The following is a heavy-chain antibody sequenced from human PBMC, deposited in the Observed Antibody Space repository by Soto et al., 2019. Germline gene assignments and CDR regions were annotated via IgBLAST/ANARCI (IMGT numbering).Heavy chain of an antibody. J-gene: IGHJ4*02. V-gene: IGHV3-30*18. CDR2: ISYDGSNK. D-gene: IGHD3-10*01. CDR3: AKIGRSMVRGGPFDY. CDR1: GFTFSSYG. Sequence: PGGSLRLSCAASGFTFSSYGMHWVRQAPGKGLEWVAVISYDGSNKYYADSVKGRFTISRDNSKNTLYLQMNSLRAEDTAVYYCAKIGRSMVRGGPFDYWGQGTLVTVSS.